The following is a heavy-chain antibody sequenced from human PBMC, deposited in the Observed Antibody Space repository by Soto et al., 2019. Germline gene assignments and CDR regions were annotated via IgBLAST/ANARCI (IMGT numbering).Heavy chain of an antibody. D-gene: IGHD1-26*01. V-gene: IGHV5-51*01. CDR3: ARGGIVGSTRSYFDY. Sequence: GESLKISCKGSGYSFTNYWIGWVRQMPGKGLEWMGIIYPGDSDTRYSPSFQGQVTISADKSITTAYLQWSSLKASDTAMYYCARGGIVGSTRSYFDYWGQGALVTVS. CDR2: IYPGDSDT. J-gene: IGHJ4*02. CDR1: GYSFTNYW.